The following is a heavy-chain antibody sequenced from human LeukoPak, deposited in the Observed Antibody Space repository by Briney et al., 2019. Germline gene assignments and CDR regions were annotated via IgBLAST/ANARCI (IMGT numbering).Heavy chain of an antibody. CDR2: IYHSGST. J-gene: IGHJ4*02. V-gene: IGHV4-38-2*02. D-gene: IGHD7-27*01. CDR1: GYSISSGYY. Sequence: PSETLSLTCTVSGYSISSGYYWGWTRQPPGKGLEWIGSIYHSGSTYYNPSLKSRVTISVDTSKNQFSLKLSSVTAADTAVYYCARAGEGYLYDYWGQGTLVTVSS. CDR3: ARAGEGYLYDY.